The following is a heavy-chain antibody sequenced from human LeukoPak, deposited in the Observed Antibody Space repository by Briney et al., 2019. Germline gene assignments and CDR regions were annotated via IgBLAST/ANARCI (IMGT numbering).Heavy chain of an antibody. CDR1: GGSFSGYY. V-gene: IGHV4-34*01. CDR2: INHSGST. J-gene: IGHJ5*02. D-gene: IGHD3-10*01. Sequence: SETLSLTCAVYGGSFSGYYWSWIRQPPGKGLEWIGEINHSGSTNYNPSLKSRVTISVDTSKNQFSLKLSSVTAADTAVYYCAREYYGSGSHYKAWFDPWGQGTLVTVSS. CDR3: AREYYGSGSHYKAWFDP.